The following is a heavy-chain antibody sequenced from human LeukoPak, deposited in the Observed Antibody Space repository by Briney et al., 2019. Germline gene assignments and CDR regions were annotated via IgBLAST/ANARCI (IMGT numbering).Heavy chain of an antibody. CDR2: IKQDGSEK. J-gene: IGHJ4*02. D-gene: IGHD6-19*01. CDR3: ATGIAVAGGFDY. V-gene: IGHV3-7*01. CDR1: GFTFSNYW. Sequence: GGSLRLSCAASGFTFSNYWMSWVRQAPGKGLEWVANIKQDGSEKYYVNSVKGRFTISRDNSKNTLYLQMNSLRAEDTAVYYCATGIAVAGGFDYWGQGTLVTVSS.